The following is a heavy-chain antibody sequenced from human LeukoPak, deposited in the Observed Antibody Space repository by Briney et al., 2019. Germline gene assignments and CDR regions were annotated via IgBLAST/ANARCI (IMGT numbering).Heavy chain of an antibody. CDR1: GYTFTSYG. CDR2: ISAYNGNT. Sequence: ASVKVSCKASGYTFTSYGISWVRQAPGQGLKWMGWISAYNGNTNYAQKLQGRVTMTTDTSTSTAYMELRSLRSDDTAVYYCARIVFPYSSSWLRFSEFDYWGQGTLVTVSS. J-gene: IGHJ4*02. D-gene: IGHD6-13*01. CDR3: ARIVFPYSSSWLRFSEFDY. V-gene: IGHV1-18*01.